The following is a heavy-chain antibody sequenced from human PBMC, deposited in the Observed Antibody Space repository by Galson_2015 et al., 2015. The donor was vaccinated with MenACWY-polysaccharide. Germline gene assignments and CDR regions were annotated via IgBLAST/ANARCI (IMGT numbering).Heavy chain of an antibody. CDR1: GFTFSDYA. J-gene: IGHJ6*02. D-gene: IGHD3-10*01. Sequence: SLRLSCAVSGFTFSDYAIHWVRQAPGKGLEWLAVISYDGSNKYYLDSVRGRVTISRDNSKGMVYLHMNSLRGEDTAVYFCAKDRPLRGLSVFYYGMDVWGRGTTVIVSS. CDR2: ISYDGSNK. CDR3: AKDRPLRGLSVFYYGMDV. V-gene: IGHV3-30*18.